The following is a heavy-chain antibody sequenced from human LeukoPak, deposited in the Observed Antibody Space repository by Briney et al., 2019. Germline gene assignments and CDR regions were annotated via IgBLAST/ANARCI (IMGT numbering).Heavy chain of an antibody. J-gene: IGHJ3*02. CDR2: IIPILGIA. D-gene: IGHD2-21*02. CDR1: VGTYSSYT. Sequence: GASVKVSCKASVGTYSSYTISWVRQAPGQGLEWMGRIIPILGIANYAQKFQGRVTITADKFTSTAYMELSSLRSEDTAVYYCARDKAYCGGDCYRHSDAFDIWGQGTMVTVSS. V-gene: IGHV1-69*04. CDR3: ARDKAYCGGDCYRHSDAFDI.